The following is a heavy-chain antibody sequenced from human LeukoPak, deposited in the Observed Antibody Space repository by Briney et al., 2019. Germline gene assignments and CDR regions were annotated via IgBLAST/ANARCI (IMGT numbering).Heavy chain of an antibody. CDR2: IRYDGSNK. J-gene: IGHJ4*02. D-gene: IGHD6-6*01. CDR3: AKDPGSRGVAARPPGY. V-gene: IGHV3-30*02. CDR1: GFTFSSYG. Sequence: GGSLRLSCAASGFTFSSYGMHWVRQAPGKGLEWVAFIRYDGSNKYYADSVKGRFTISRDNSKNTLYLQMNSLRAEDTAVYYCAKDPGSRGVAARPPGYWGQGTLVTVSS.